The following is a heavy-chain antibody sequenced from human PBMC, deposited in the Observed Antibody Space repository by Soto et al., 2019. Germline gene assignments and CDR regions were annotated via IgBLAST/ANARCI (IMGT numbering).Heavy chain of an antibody. Sequence: QVQLQESGPGLVKPSGTLSLTCAVSGGSISSSNWWSWVRQPPGKGLEWIGEIYHSGSTNYNPSLKSRATISVDKSKNQFSLKLSSVTAADTAVYYCARWATVTNLYWYFDLWGRGTLVTVSS. J-gene: IGHJ2*01. CDR3: ARWATVTNLYWYFDL. CDR2: IYHSGST. CDR1: GGSISSSNW. V-gene: IGHV4-4*02. D-gene: IGHD4-4*01.